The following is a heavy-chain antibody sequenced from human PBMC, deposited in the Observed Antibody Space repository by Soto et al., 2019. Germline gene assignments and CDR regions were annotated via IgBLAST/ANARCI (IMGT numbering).Heavy chain of an antibody. Sequence: PSETLSLTCTVSGVSVSGSSCWTWIRQAPGKGLEWIGCIFYTGTTNYNPSLRSPVTISLDTAKNQFSLKVTSVTAAAPAVYWWARNSTLVQIPASNTYCYPGMDVLGQGTPVDVS. J-gene: IGHJ6*02. CDR3: ARNSTLVQIPASNTYCYPGMDV. D-gene: IGHD2-2*01. V-gene: IGHV4-61*01. CDR2: IFYTGTT. CDR1: GVSVSGSSC.